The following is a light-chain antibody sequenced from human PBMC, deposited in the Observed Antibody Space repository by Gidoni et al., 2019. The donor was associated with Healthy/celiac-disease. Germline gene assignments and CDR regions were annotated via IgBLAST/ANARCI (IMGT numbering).Light chain of an antibody. CDR3: CPYAGSYTDV. CDR2: DVS. V-gene: IGLV2-11*01. CDR1: SSDVGGYNY. J-gene: IGLJ1*01. Sequence: QSALTQPRAVSGSPGQPVTISCPGPSSDVGGYNYVYWYQQHPGKAPKLMIYDVSKRPSGVPDRFAGSKSGNTASRTITGLQAEDEADYYCCPYAGSYTDVFGTGTRVTVL.